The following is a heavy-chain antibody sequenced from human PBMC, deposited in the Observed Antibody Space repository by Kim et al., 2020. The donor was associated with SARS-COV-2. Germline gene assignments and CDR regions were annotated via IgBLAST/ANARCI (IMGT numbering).Heavy chain of an antibody. CDR3: ARATMITFGGVIDHFDY. Sequence: LKSRVAISLETSKNRFSLKLGSVTAADTAVYYCARATMITFGGVIDHFDYWGQGTLVTVSS. D-gene: IGHD3-16*02. V-gene: IGHV4-31*02. J-gene: IGHJ4*02.